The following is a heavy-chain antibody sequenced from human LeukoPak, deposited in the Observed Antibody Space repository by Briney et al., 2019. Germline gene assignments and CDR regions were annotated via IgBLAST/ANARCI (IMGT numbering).Heavy chain of an antibody. CDR1: GFTFSSYW. J-gene: IGHJ6*02. CDR2: INSDGSST. Sequence: GGSLRLSCAASGFTFSSYWMHWVRQAPGKGLVWVSRINSDGSSTSYADSVKGRFTISRDNAKNTLYLQMNSLRAEDTAVYYCARDVYKRAYCGGDCYSPGVSDYYYYYGMDVWGQGTTVTVSS. V-gene: IGHV3-74*01. CDR3: ARDVYKRAYCGGDCYSPGVSDYYYYYGMDV. D-gene: IGHD2-21*02.